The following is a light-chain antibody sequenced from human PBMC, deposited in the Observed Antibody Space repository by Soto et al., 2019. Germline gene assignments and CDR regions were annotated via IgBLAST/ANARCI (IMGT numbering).Light chain of an antibody. J-gene: IGKJ5*01. V-gene: IGKV3-20*01. Sequence: EIVLTQSPGTLSLSPGERSTLSCSSSQSVSSNSLAWYHQKPGQPPRLLMYGASSRATGIPDRFSGSGSGTDFTLTITRLEPEDFAVYYCQQYGSSLITFGQGTRLEIK. CDR2: GAS. CDR1: QSVSSNS. CDR3: QQYGSSLIT.